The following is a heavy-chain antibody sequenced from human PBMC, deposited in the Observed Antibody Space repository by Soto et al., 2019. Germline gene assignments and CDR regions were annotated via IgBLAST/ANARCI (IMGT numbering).Heavy chain of an antibody. Sequence: QVQLVQSGAEVKKPGASVKVSCKGSGYTFSNYGIGWVRQAPGQGLEWMGWISAYSGDTNYAQNFQGRVTMTTDTPTSTAYMDVTSLRSDDTAVYYCARALGPGSEYGMDVWGQGTTVTVSS. CDR3: ARALGPGSEYGMDV. D-gene: IGHD3-10*01. CDR2: ISAYSGDT. J-gene: IGHJ6*02. V-gene: IGHV1-18*01. CDR1: GYTFSNYG.